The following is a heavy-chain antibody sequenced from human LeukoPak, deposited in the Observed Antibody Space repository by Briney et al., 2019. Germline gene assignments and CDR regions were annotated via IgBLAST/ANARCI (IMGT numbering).Heavy chain of an antibody. CDR2: IYCSGST. CDR3: GRSKALGYCSGGSCSDY. Sequence: SETLSLTCTVSGGSISSGGYYWSWIRQHPGKGLEWIGYIYCSGSTYYNPSLKSRVTISVDTSKNQFSLKLSSVTAADTAVYYCGRSKALGYCSGGSCSDYWGQGTLVTVSS. D-gene: IGHD2-15*01. CDR1: GGSISSGGYY. J-gene: IGHJ4*02. V-gene: IGHV4-31*03.